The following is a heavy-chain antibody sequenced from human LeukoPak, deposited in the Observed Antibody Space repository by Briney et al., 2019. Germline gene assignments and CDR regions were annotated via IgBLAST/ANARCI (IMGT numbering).Heavy chain of an antibody. V-gene: IGHV4-59*01. J-gene: IGHJ4*02. CDR2: IYYTGRT. CDR1: GGSINDYH. CDR3: TRVSIHGDSDY. Sequence: SETLSLTCTVSGGSINDYHWSWIRQSPGKGLEWIGYIYYTGRTKYNPSVQSRVTISVDTSKNQFSLNLRSVTSADTAVYFCTRVSIHGDSDYWGQGTLVTVSS.